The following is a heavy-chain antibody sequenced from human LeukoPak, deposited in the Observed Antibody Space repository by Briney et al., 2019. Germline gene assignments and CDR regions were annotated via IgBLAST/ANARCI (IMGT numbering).Heavy chain of an antibody. CDR3: ARYSSSWYSGFDP. CDR1: GDSVSSNSAA. CDR2: TYYRSKWYN. Sequence: SQTLSLTCAISGDSVSSNSAAWIWIRQSPSRGLEWLGRTYYRSKWYNDYAVSVKSRITINPDTSKNQFSLQLNSVTPEDTAVYYCARYSSSWYSGFDPWGQGTLVTVSS. V-gene: IGHV6-1*01. D-gene: IGHD6-13*01. J-gene: IGHJ5*02.